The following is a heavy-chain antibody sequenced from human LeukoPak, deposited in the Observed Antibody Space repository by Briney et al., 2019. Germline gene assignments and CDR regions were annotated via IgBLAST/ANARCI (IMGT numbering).Heavy chain of an antibody. J-gene: IGHJ6*02. V-gene: IGHV4-59*13. CDR3: AREIGGSGRGDV. CDR2: IYSSGNT. D-gene: IGHD3-10*01. CDR1: GGSISSYY. Sequence: SETLSLTCTVSGGSISSYYWSWIRQPPGKGLEWIGYIYSSGNTNYNPSLKSRLTISIDTSKNQFSLKLSSVTAADTAVYYCAREIGGSGRGDVWGQGTTVTASS.